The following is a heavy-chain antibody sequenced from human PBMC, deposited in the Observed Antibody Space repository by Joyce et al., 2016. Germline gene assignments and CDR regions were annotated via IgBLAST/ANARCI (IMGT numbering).Heavy chain of an antibody. V-gene: IGHV3-53*01. CDR2: IYSCGDT. CDR3: ARVPGFH. J-gene: IGHJ4*02. CDR1: GFTVSNTY. Sequence: EVQLLESGGGLIQPGGSLRLSCAASGFTVSNTYMTWVRQAPGKGLEWVSFIYSCGDTYYADSVKGRFTISRDKNTLYLQMNSLRVEDTAVYYCARVPGFHWGQGTLVTVSS.